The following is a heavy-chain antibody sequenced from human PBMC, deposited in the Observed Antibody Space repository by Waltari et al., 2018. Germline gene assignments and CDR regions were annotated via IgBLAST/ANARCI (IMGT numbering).Heavy chain of an antibody. CDR1: GSNFDDPG. Sequence: EVQLVESGGGVRRPGGSLGLSCAASGSNFDDPGMRWVRQAPGKGWELVFCIDWNWGSTGYADSVRCRFTISRDNAKNSLYLQMNSLRADDTALYYCAREKLMGEYIDYWGQGTLVTVSS. CDR2: IDWNWGST. J-gene: IGHJ4*02. CDR3: AREKLMGEYIDY. D-gene: IGHD2-15*01. V-gene: IGHV3-20*04.